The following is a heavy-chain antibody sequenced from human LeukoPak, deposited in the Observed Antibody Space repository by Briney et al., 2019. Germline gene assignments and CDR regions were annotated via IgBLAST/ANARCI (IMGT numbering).Heavy chain of an antibody. CDR3: ARGDMTTVIPFDY. Sequence: SETLSLTCAVYGGSFSGYYWSWIRQPPGKGLEWIGEINHSGSTNYNPSLKSRVTISVDTSKNQFSLKLSSVTAADTAVYYCARGDMTTVIPFDYWGQGTLVTVSS. V-gene: IGHV4-34*01. J-gene: IGHJ4*02. CDR1: GGSFSGYY. CDR2: INHSGST. D-gene: IGHD4-17*01.